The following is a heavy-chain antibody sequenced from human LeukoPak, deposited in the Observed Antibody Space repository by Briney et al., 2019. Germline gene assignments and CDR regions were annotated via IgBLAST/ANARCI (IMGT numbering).Heavy chain of an antibody. CDR1: GYTFTSYG. J-gene: IGHJ6*04. Sequence: GASVKVSCKASGYTFTSYGISWVRQAPGQGLEWMGWISAYNGNTNYAQKLQGRVTMTTDTSTSTAYMELRSLRSDDTAVYYCARDLLWVRGVFYYYGMDVCGKGTTVTVSS. D-gene: IGHD3-10*01. CDR2: ISAYNGNT. CDR3: ARDLLWVRGVFYYYGMDV. V-gene: IGHV1-18*04.